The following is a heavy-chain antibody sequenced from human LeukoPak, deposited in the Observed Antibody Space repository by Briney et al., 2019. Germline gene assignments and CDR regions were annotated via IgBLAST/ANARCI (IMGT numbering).Heavy chain of an antibody. CDR3: AKDLGGSGGPVGDY. J-gene: IGHJ4*02. CDR2: ISWNSGSI. Sequence: GGSLRLSCAASGFTFDDYAMHWVRQAPGKGLEWVSGISWNSGSIGYADSVKGRFTISRDNSKNTLYLQMNSLRAEDTAVYYCAKDLGGSGGPVGDYWGQGTLVTVSS. D-gene: IGHD3-10*01. V-gene: IGHV3-9*01. CDR1: GFTFDDYA.